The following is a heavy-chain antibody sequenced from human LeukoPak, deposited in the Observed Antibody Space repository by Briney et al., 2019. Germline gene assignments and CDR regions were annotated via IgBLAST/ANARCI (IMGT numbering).Heavy chain of an antibody. D-gene: IGHD3-10*01. V-gene: IGHV3-23*01. J-gene: IGHJ3*02. Sequence: GGSLTLSCAASGFTFTGYAMNWVRQAPGKGLEWVPGISAGGGGTYDADSAKGRFTMSRDNSKNMVYLEMHSLRADDTAVYYCTKLSGAAAAFDIWGQGTMVTVSS. CDR1: GFTFTGYA. CDR2: ISAGGGGT. CDR3: TKLSGAAAAFDI.